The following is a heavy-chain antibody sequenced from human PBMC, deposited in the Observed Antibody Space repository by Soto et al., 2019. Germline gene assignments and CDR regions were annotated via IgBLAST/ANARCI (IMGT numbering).Heavy chain of an antibody. CDR1: GGSISSGGYS. CDR2: IYHSGST. V-gene: IGHV4-30-2*01. CDR3: ARAVYDFWSGNYYYYYMDV. Sequence: KTSETLSLTCAVSGGSISSGGYSWSWIRQPPGKGLEWIGYIYHSGSTYYNPSLKSRVTISVDRSKNQFSLKLSSVTAADTAVYYCARAVYDFWSGNYYYYYMDVWGKGTTVTVSS. J-gene: IGHJ6*03. D-gene: IGHD3-3*01.